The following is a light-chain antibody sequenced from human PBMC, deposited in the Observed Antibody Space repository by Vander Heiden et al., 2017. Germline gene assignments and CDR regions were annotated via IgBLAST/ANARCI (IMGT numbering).Light chain of an antibody. CDR1: QSVSSY. CDR2: DAS. J-gene: IGKJ3*01. CDR3: QQRSDWTST. Sequence: EMVLTQSPATLSLSPGERATLSCRASQSVSSYLASYHQKPRQAPRLLIYDASNRATGILARLSGSGSGTDFTLTIISLVPEDFAVYYCQQRSDWTSTFGPGTKVDIK. V-gene: IGKV3-11*01.